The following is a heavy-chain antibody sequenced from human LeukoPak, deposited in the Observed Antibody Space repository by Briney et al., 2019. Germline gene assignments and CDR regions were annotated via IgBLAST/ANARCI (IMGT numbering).Heavy chain of an antibody. J-gene: IGHJ4*02. CDR3: AKRMSPGGGALDY. V-gene: IGHV3-23*01. D-gene: IGHD3-10*01. Sequence: GGSLRLSCAVSEFTFSSYGMHWVRQAPGKGLEWVSAISGNGGSTYYADSVKGRFTISRDNSKNTLYLQMNSLRVDDTAVYYCAKRMSPGGGALDYWGQGTLVTVSS. CDR2: ISGNGGST. CDR1: EFTFSSYG.